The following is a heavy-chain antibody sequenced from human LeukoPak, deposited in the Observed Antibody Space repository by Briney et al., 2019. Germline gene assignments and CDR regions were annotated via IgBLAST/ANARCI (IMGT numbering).Heavy chain of an antibody. D-gene: IGHD6-19*01. J-gene: IGHJ6*03. V-gene: IGHV3-66*02. CDR3: ARGSSSGNHYYYYYYMDV. CDR1: GFTVSSNY. Sequence: GGSLRLSCAASGFTVSSNYMSWVRQAPGKGLEWVSVIYSGGSTYYAGSVKGRFTISRDNSKNTLYLQMNSLRAEDTAVYYCARGSSSGNHYYYYYYMDVWGKGTTVTVSS. CDR2: IYSGGST.